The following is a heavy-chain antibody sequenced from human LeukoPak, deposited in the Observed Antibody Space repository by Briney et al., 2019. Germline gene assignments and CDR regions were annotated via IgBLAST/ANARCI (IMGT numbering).Heavy chain of an antibody. Sequence: PGRSLRLSCAASGFTFGNYPMHWVRQTPGKGLEWVAALSSDGSRRYYTDSVKGRFTISRDNSNNAPYLQVDTLRAEDTAIYYCARRPAEKAFDYWGQGSLVTVSS. CDR2: LSSDGSRR. J-gene: IGHJ4*02. CDR1: GFTFGNYP. V-gene: IGHV3-30-3*01. CDR3: ARRPAEKAFDY. D-gene: IGHD6-6*01.